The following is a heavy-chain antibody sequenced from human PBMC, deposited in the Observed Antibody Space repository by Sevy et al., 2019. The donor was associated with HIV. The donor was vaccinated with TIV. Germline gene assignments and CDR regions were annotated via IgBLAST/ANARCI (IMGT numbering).Heavy chain of an antibody. V-gene: IGHV3-30*02. CDR1: VFTLSYYG. J-gene: IGHJ4*02. CDR3: TSVLFDY. D-gene: IGHD3-10*01. CDR2: IKDDGSKR. Sequence: GGSLRLSCAASVFTLSYYGMHWVRQAPGKGLEWVTFIKDDGSKRFYADSVKGRFTVSRDNSKNTMSLQMNSLRAEDTAVYYCTSVLFDYWGQGALVTVSS.